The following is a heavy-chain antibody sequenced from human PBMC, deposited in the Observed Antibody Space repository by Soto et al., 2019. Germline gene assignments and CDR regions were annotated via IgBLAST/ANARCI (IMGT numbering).Heavy chain of an antibody. CDR1: GFTFSSFA. J-gene: IGHJ4*02. CDR3: AKDQPSYCDSSCYYGQLDY. CDR2: ISGSGGST. Sequence: EVQLLESGGGLVQPGGSLRLSCAASGFTFSSFAMSWVRQAPGKGLEWVSTISGSGGSTFYADSVKGRFTMSRDNSKNTLYLQMNSLRVEDTAVYYCAKDQPSYCDSSCYYGQLDYWGQETLVTVSS. V-gene: IGHV3-23*01. D-gene: IGHD3-22*01.